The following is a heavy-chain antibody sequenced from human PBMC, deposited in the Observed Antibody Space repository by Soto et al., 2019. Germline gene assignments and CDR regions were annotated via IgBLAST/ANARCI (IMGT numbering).Heavy chain of an antibody. CDR3: ARTPIVFYDFWSGYDGHYYYGMDV. CDR2: TRNKANSYTT. D-gene: IGHD3-3*01. Sequence: GGSLRLSCAASGFTFSDHYMDWVRQAPGKGLEWVGRTRNKANSYTTEYAASVKGRFTISRDDSKNSLYLQMNSLKTEDTAVYYCARTPIVFYDFWSGYDGHYYYGMDVWSQGTTVTVSS. V-gene: IGHV3-72*01. J-gene: IGHJ6*02. CDR1: GFTFSDHY.